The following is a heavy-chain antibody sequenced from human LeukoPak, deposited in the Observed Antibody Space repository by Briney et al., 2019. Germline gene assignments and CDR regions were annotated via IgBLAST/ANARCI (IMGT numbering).Heavy chain of an antibody. D-gene: IGHD2-15*01. V-gene: IGHV3-30*02. CDR2: IWFDGSIK. J-gene: IGHJ4*02. CDR1: GFSFSNHG. Sequence: GGSLRLSCAASGFSFSNHGIHWVRQAPGKGLDWVGFIWFDGSIKYYGDSVKGRFTISRDSSKNTLFLQMNRLRPEDAAVYYCAKAPVTTCRGAFCYPFDYWGLGTLVTVSS. CDR3: AKAPVTTCRGAFCYPFDY.